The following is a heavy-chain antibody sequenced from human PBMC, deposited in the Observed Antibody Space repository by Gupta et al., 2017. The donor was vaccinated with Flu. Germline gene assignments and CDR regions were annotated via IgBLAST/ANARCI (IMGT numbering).Heavy chain of an antibody. CDR2: CYESGST. CDR3: ARHKNSYDSSGPPGWFDP. D-gene: IGHD3-22*01. V-gene: IGHV4-39*01. Sequence: PGKAREWNGNCYESGSTYYNPSLKSRVTISVDTSRTQFSLKLSSVTAADTAVYYCARHKNSYDSSGPPGWFDPWGQGTLVTVSS. J-gene: IGHJ5*02.